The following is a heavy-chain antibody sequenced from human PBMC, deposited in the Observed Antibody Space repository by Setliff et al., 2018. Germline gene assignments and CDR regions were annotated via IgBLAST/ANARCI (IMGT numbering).Heavy chain of an antibody. CDR3: AKDTHYYASSGYYCFDF. Sequence: GGSLRLSCAASGFTSNMYGVHWVHQAPGKGLEWVAYIRHDGTNENYADSVKGRFTVSRDNSRNTLFLQMNSLRTEDTAVYYCAKDTHYYASSGYYCFDFWGQGTLVTVSS. V-gene: IGHV3-30*02. D-gene: IGHD3-22*01. J-gene: IGHJ4*02. CDR2: IRHDGTNE. CDR1: GFTSNMYG.